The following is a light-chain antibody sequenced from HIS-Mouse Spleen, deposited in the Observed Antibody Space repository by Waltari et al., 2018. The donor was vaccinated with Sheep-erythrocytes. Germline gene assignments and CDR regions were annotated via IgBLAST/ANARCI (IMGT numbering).Light chain of an antibody. CDR1: SSDVVGYNY. CDR2: DVS. CDR3: CSYAGSYTWV. J-gene: IGLJ3*02. V-gene: IGLV2-11*01. Sequence: QSALTQPRSVSGSPGQSVTISCTGPSSDVVGYNYAPWYQQHPGKAPKLMIYDVSKRPSGVPDRFSGSKSGNTASLTISGLQAEDEADYYCCSYAGSYTWVFGGGTKLTVL.